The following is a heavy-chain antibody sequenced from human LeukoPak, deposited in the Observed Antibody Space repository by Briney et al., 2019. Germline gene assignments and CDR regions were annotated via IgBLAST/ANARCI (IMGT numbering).Heavy chain of an antibody. V-gene: IGHV1-18*01. CDR1: GYTFTGYG. J-gene: IGHJ4*02. CDR2: ISAYNGNT. D-gene: IGHD2-2*01. Sequence: ASVKVSCKASGYTFTGYGISWVRQAPGQGLEWMGWISAYNGNTNYAQKLQGRVTMTTDTSTSTAYMELRSLRSDDTAVYYCAREVVGGGKYCSSTSCPRRDFDYWGQGTLVTVSS. CDR3: AREVVGGGKYCSSTSCPRRDFDY.